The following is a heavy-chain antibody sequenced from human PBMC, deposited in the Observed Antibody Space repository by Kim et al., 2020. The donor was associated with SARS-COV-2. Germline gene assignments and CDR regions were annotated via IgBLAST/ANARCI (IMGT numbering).Heavy chain of an antibody. CDR3: ARSGKGAVAGLDS. D-gene: IGHD6-19*01. V-gene: IGHV6-1*01. Sequence: YAVSGKSRITLNPDTSKNQFSLQLNSVTPEDTAVYYCARSGKGAVAGLDSWGQGTLVTVSS. J-gene: IGHJ4*02.